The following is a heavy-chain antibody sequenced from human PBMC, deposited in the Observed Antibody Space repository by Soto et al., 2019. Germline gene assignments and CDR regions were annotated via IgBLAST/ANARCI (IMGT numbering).Heavy chain of an antibody. CDR1: GGSISSSSYY. V-gene: IGHV4-39*01. CDR3: ARHKKGKGIAVAGTIYDAFDI. CDR2: IYYSGST. Sequence: LSLTCTVSGGSISSSSYYWGWIRQPPGKGLEWIGSIYYSGSTYYNPSLKSRVTISVDTSKNQFSLKLSSVTAADTAVYYCARHKKGKGIAVAGTIYDAFDIWGQGTMVTVSS. J-gene: IGHJ3*02. D-gene: IGHD6-19*01.